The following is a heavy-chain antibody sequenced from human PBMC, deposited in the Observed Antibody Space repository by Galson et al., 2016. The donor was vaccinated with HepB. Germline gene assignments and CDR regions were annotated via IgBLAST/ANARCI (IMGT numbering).Heavy chain of an antibody. D-gene: IGHD6-13*01. CDR3: ASRRDVAGLDP. V-gene: IGHV1-3*01. Sequence: SVKVSCKASGHTFNKYAMHWVRQAPGQRLEWMGWIDPGSGNARYSQKLEDRVTLSPETSANTAYVELSSLRSEDTAVYYCASRRDVAGLDPWGQGTQVTVSS. CDR2: IDPGSGNA. J-gene: IGHJ5*02. CDR1: GHTFNKYA.